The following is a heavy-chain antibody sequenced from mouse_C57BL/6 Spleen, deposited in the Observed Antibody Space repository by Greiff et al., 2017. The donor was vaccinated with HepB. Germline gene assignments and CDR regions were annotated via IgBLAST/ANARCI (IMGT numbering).Heavy chain of an antibody. D-gene: IGHD1-1*01. J-gene: IGHJ1*03. V-gene: IGHV5-2*01. CDR1: EYEFPSHD. Sequence: DVQLQESGGGLVQPGESLKLSCESNEYEFPSHDMSWVRKTPEKRLELVAAINSDGGSTYYPDTMERRFIISRDNTKKTLYLQMSSLRSEDTALYYCARLDYYGSSYDWYFDVWGTGTTVTVSS. CDR3: ARLDYYGSSYDWYFDV. CDR2: INSDGGST.